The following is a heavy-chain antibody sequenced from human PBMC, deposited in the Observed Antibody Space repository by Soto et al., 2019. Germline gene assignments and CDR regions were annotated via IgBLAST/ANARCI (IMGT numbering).Heavy chain of an antibody. CDR3: ARGGTPFDY. Sequence: QVQLVESGGGVVQPGRSLRLSCAASGFTFSGYAMHWVRQAPGKGLEWVAFISHDGSNKYYADSVKGRFTISRDNSKNSLYLQMNSLRAEDTAVYYCARGGTPFDYWGQVTLVTVSS. CDR2: ISHDGSNK. V-gene: IGHV3-30-3*01. D-gene: IGHD1-1*01. CDR1: GFTFSGYA. J-gene: IGHJ4*02.